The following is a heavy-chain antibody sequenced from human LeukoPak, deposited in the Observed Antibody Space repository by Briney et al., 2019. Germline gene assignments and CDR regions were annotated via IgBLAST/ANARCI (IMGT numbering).Heavy chain of an antibody. D-gene: IGHD5-12*01. Sequence: GGSLRLSCAASGFTFSSYAMHWVRQAPGKGLEWVAVISGSGGSTYYADSVKGRFTISRDNSKNTLYLQMNSLRAEDTALYYCARDSTPRNIVATIKDYWGQGTLVTVSS. CDR3: ARDSTPRNIVATIKDY. J-gene: IGHJ4*02. V-gene: IGHV3-23*01. CDR2: ISGSGGST. CDR1: GFTFSSYA.